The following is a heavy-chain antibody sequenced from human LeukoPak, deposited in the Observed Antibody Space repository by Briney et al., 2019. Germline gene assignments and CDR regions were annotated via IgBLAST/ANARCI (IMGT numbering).Heavy chain of an antibody. V-gene: IGHV1-69*13. CDR1: GYTFTSYG. CDR2: IIPIFGTA. D-gene: IGHD4-17*01. Sequence: GASVKVSCKASGYTFTSYGISWVRQAPGQGLEWMGGIIPIFGTANYAQKFQGRVTITADESTSTAYMELSSLRSEDTAVYYCARASGYGDYYFDYWGQGTLVTVSS. J-gene: IGHJ4*02. CDR3: ARASGYGDYYFDY.